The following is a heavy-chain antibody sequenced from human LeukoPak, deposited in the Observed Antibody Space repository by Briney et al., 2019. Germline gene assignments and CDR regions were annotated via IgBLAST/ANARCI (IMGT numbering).Heavy chain of an antibody. CDR1: GFTFDDYA. D-gene: IGHD1-1*01. CDR2: ISWNSGSI. V-gene: IGHV3-9*01. J-gene: IGHJ4*02. CDR3: VRDGGLERRGYFDF. Sequence: QHGGSLRLSCAASGFTFDDYAMHWVRQAPGKGLEWVSGISWNSGSIGYADSVKGRFTISRDNSKNTLYLQMNSLRAEDTAVYYCVRDGGLERRGYFDFWGQGTLVTVSS.